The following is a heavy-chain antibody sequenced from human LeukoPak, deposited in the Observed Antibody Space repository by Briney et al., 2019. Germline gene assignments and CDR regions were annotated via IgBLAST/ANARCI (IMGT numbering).Heavy chain of an antibody. J-gene: IGHJ4*02. CDR1: GGSITSYY. CDR3: ARLRVGGTSWYFDY. D-gene: IGHD1-26*01. V-gene: IGHV4-59*08. CDR2: ISYSGTT. Sequence: TSETLSLTCTVSGGSITSYYWSWIRQPPGKGLEWVGYISYSGTTNYNPSLKSRVTISADTSKNQFSLKLSSVTAADTAVYYCARLRVGGTSWYFDYWGQGTLVTVSS.